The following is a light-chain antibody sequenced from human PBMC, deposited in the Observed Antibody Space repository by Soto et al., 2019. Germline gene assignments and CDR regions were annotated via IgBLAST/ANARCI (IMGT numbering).Light chain of an antibody. CDR1: QSVSSN. Sequence: EIVMTQSPATLSVSPGERATLSCRASQSVSSNLAWYQQKPGQAPRVLIYAASTRATGIPDRFSGSGSGTDFTLTISSLEPEDSAVYYCQQHLGRHTFGQGTKVDI. J-gene: IGKJ1*01. CDR3: QQHLGRHT. V-gene: IGKV3-15*01. CDR2: AAS.